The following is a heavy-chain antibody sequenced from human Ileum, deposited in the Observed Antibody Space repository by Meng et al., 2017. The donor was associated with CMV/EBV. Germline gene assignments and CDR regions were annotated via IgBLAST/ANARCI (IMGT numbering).Heavy chain of an antibody. J-gene: IGHJ4*02. D-gene: IGHD2/OR15-2a*01. CDR1: GFTFSSYS. CDR2: ITSSSGTI. V-gene: IGHV3-48*04. Sequence: GGSLRLSCAASGFTFSSYSMNWVRQAPGKGLEWVSSITSSSGTIYYADSVKGRFTIFRDNAKNSLHLQMNSLRVEDTAVYYCARGPSGSNYFSGDFWGQGTLVTVSS. CDR3: ARGPSGSNYFSGDF.